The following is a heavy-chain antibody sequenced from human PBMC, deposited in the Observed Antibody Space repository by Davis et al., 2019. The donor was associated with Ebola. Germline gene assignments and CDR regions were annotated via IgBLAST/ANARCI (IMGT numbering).Heavy chain of an antibody. D-gene: IGHD4-11*01. J-gene: IGHJ6*02. V-gene: IGHV3-7*03. CDR3: ARATVTPYYYYYGMDV. Sequence: GESLKISCAASGFTFSSYGMHWVRQAPGKGLEWVANIKQDGSEKYYVDSVKGRFTISRDNAKNSLYLQMNSLRAEDTAVYYCARATVTPYYYYYGMDVWGQGTTVTVSS. CDR1: GFTFSSYG. CDR2: IKQDGSEK.